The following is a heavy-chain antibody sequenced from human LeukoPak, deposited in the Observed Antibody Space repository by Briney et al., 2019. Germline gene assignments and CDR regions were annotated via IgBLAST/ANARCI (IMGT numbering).Heavy chain of an antibody. CDR1: GFTFSSYG. Sequence: PGGSLRLSCAASGFTFSSYGMHWVRQAPGKGLEWVAFIRYDGSNKYYADSVKGRFTISRDNSKNTLYLQLNSLRAEDTAVFYCAKDQTAGTLFPNWFDPWGQGTLVTVSS. CDR2: IRYDGSNK. D-gene: IGHD2-21*01. CDR3: AKDQTAGTLFPNWFDP. J-gene: IGHJ5*02. V-gene: IGHV3-30*02.